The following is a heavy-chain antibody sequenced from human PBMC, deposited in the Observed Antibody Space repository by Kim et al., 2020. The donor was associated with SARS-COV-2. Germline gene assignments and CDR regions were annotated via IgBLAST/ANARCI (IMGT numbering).Heavy chain of an antibody. J-gene: IGHJ4*02. CDR1: GGSIRGYY. CDR3: ARHVWDFATRHDYLDY. Sequence: SETLSLTCTVSGGSIRGYYWGWIRQPPGKGLEWIGNISPDGSTHYNPSLRGRITISLDTSKTRFSLKVTSVTAADTAVYFCARHVWDFATRHDYLDYWGQGALVTVSS. V-gene: IGHV4-4*08. CDR2: ISPDGST. D-gene: IGHD1-26*01.